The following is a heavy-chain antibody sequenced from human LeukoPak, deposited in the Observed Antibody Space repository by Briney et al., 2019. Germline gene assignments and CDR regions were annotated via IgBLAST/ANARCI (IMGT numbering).Heavy chain of an antibody. CDR3: ARSGYCSGGSCYVDY. CDR2: ISRNGGST. V-gene: IGHV3-64*01. Sequence: GGSLRLFCAASGFTFSSYAMHWGRQAPGKGLDYVSAISRNGGSTYYANSVKCRFTIFRDNSKNTLYLQMGSLRDEDMAVYYCARSGYCSGGSCYVDYWGQGALVTVS. J-gene: IGHJ4*02. CDR1: GFTFSSYA. D-gene: IGHD2-15*01.